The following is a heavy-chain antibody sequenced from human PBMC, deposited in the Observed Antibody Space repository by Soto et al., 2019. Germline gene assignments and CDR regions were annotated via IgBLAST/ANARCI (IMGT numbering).Heavy chain of an antibody. CDR1: GFSLSTSGVG. Sequence: QITLKESGPTLVKPTQTLTLTCTFSGFSLSTSGVGVGWIRQPPGKALEWLALIYWNDDKRYSPSLKSRLTITQHTSKNQVVLTMTNMDPVDTATYYCAHLFEPTGPYDYWGQGTLVTVSS. V-gene: IGHV2-5*01. J-gene: IGHJ4*02. CDR2: IYWNDDK. D-gene: IGHD1-1*01. CDR3: AHLFEPTGPYDY.